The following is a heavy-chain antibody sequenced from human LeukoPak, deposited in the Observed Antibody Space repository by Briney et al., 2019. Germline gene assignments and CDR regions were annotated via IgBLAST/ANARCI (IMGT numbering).Heavy chain of an antibody. CDR1: GFTFSSYI. J-gene: IGHJ4*01. D-gene: IGHD4-17*01. V-gene: IGHV3-21*01. CDR2: ISSSSGYI. Sequence: GGSLRLFCAASGFTFSSYILNWVRQAPGKGLEWVSSISSSSGYIYYADSVKGRFTISRDNAKNSLYLQMNSLRAEDTAVYYCARDASVDYDSRFWGHGNLVPVSS. CDR3: ARDASVDYDSRF.